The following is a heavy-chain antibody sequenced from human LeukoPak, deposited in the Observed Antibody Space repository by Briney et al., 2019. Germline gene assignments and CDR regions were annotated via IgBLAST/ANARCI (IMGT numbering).Heavy chain of an antibody. CDR2: ISGSGGST. D-gene: IGHD4-17*01. Sequence: GGSLRLSCAASGFTFSSYAMSWVRQAPGKGLEWASAISGSGGSTYYADSVKGRFTISRDNSKNTLYLQMNSLRAEDTAVYYCARVPTVTTPHFDYWGQGTLVTVSS. CDR1: GFTFSSYA. CDR3: ARVPTVTTPHFDY. V-gene: IGHV3-23*01. J-gene: IGHJ4*02.